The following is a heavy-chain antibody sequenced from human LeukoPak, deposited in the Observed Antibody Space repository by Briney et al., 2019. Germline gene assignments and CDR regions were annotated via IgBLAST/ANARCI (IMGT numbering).Heavy chain of an antibody. D-gene: IGHD5-24*01. CDR2: IYYSGST. Sequence: NPSETLSLTCTVSGGSISSYYWSWIRQPPGKGLEWIGYIYYSGSTNYNPSLKSRVTISVDTSKNQFSLKLSSVTAADTAVYYCARWDGLFDYWGQGTLVTVSS. CDR3: ARWDGLFDY. V-gene: IGHV4-59*01. J-gene: IGHJ4*02. CDR1: GGSISSYY.